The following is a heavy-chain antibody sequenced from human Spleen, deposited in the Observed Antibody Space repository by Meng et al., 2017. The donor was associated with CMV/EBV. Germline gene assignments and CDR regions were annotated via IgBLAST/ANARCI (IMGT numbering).Heavy chain of an antibody. V-gene: IGHV4-4*07. CDR3: ARAGARGVPVDY. Sequence: VPLPEAGPRLVKPSETLSRTCTVSGGSISSYSWSWIRQPAGKGLEWIGRIYTSGSTNYNPSLKSRVIMSIDTSKNQLSLKLFSVTAADTAVYYCARAGARGVPVDYWGQGILVTVSS. CDR1: GGSISSYS. D-gene: IGHD3-10*01. CDR2: IYTSGST. J-gene: IGHJ4*02.